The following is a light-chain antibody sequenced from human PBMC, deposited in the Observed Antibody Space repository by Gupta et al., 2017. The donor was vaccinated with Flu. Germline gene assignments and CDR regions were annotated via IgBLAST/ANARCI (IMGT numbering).Light chain of an antibody. CDR2: EVS. Sequence: DVVMTQSPLSLPVTLGQPASISCRSSQSLVYSDGNTYLNGFQQRPGQSPRRLIYEVSTSDSGVPDRFSGSGSGNDFTLKSSRGEAEDVGVYYCKKGKHPWTFGQGTKLEIK. V-gene: IGKV2-30*01. CDR1: QSLVYSDGNTY. J-gene: IGKJ2*02. CDR3: KKGKHPWT.